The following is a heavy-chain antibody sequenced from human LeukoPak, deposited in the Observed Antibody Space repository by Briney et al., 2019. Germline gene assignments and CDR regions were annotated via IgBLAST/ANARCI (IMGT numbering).Heavy chain of an antibody. CDR1: GYTFTGYY. D-gene: IGHD3-22*01. CDR3: ARASSVYDSSGYRRSFDY. J-gene: IGHJ4*02. Sequence: ASVTVSFKASGYTFTGYYMHWVRQAPGQGLEWMGWINPNSGGTNYAQKFQGRVTMTRDTSISTAYMEPSRLRSDDTAVYYCARASSVYDSSGYRRSFDYWGQGTLVTVSS. V-gene: IGHV1-2*02. CDR2: INPNSGGT.